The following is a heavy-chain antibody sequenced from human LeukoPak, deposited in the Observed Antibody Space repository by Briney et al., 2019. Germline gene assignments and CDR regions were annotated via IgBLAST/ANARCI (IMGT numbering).Heavy chain of an antibody. V-gene: IGHV1-69*06. CDR1: GGTFSSYA. Sequence: ASVKVSCKASGGTFSSYAISWVRQAPGQGLEWMGGIIPIFGTANYAQKFQGRVTITADKSTSTAYMELSSLRSEDTAVYYCAREYILTGYYLQYNWFDPWGQGTLVTVSS. CDR3: AREYILTGYYLQYNWFDP. D-gene: IGHD3-9*01. J-gene: IGHJ5*02. CDR2: IIPIFGTA.